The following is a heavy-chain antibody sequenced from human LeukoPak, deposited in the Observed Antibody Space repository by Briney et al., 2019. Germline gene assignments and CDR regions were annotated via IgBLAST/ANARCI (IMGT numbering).Heavy chain of an antibody. J-gene: IGHJ4*02. CDR3: ARDPGYSYALDY. CDR2: IKQDGSQK. CDR1: GFTFSSYW. V-gene: IGHV3-7*01. Sequence: PGGSLRLSCAASGFTFSSYWMSWVRQAPGKGLEWVANIKQDGSQKYYVDSVKGRFTTSRDDAKDSLFLQMNSLTDEDTAVYYCARDPGYSYALDYWGRGTLVTVSS. D-gene: IGHD5-18*01.